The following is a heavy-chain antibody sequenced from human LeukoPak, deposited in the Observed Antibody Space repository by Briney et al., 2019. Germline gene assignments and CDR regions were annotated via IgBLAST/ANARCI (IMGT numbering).Heavy chain of an antibody. CDR3: AKDKDSYGSGTFDY. J-gene: IGHJ4*02. V-gene: IGHV3-9*03. CDR1: GFTFDDYA. Sequence: GGSLRLSCAASGFTFDDYAMHWVRQAPGKGQEWVSGISWNSGSIGNADSVKGRFTISRDNAKNSLYLQMNSLRAEDMALYYCAKDKDSYGSGTFDYWGQGTLVTVSS. D-gene: IGHD5-18*01. CDR2: ISWNSGSI.